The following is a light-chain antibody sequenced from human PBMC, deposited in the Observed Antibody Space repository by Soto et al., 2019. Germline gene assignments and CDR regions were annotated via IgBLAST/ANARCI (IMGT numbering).Light chain of an antibody. V-gene: IGLV2-23*01. CDR1: SSDVGNYNL. Sequence: QSALAQPASVSRTPEQAITISCTGTSSDVGNYNLVSWYQQHPGKAPKLMIYEGSKRPSGVSNRFSGSKSDNTASLTISGLQAEDEAHYYCCSYARGSTYGFGTGTKVTVL. CDR3: CSYARGSTYG. CDR2: EGS. J-gene: IGLJ1*01.